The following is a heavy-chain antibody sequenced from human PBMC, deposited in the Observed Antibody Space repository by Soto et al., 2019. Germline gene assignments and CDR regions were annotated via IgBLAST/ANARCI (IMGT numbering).Heavy chain of an antibody. CDR1: GDSISGYY. CDR2: INHSGST. CDR3: ARVARVLRFLEWLPRALDAFDI. Sequence: SETLSLTCTVSGDSISGYYWSWIRQPPGKGLEWIGEINHSGSTNYNPSLKSRVTISVDTSKNQFSLKLSSVTAADTAVYYCARVARVLRFLEWLPRALDAFDIWGQGTMVTVSS. V-gene: IGHV4-34*01. J-gene: IGHJ3*02. D-gene: IGHD3-3*01.